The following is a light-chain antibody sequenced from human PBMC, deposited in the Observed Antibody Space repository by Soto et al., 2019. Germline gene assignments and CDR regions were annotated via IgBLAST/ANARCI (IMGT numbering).Light chain of an antibody. V-gene: IGKV3-20*01. J-gene: IGKJ3*01. CDR3: QQYVSSPFT. CDR1: QSVSPY. Sequence: EIVLTQSPGTLSLSPGGRASLSCRASQSVSPYLAWYQQKPGQAPRHLIYGASTRDIGIPDRFSGSGSGTDFTLTISRLEPEDSAVYYCQQYVSSPFTFGPGTKLEIK. CDR2: GAS.